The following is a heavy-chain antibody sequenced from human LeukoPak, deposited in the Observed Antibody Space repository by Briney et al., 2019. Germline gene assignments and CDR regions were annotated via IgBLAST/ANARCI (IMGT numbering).Heavy chain of an antibody. V-gene: IGHV1-2*02. J-gene: IGHJ6*03. CDR1: GYTFTGYY. D-gene: IGHD6-6*01. CDR3: VTRDYSSSAGSYYYYYMDV. CDR2: INPNSGGT. Sequence: ASVKVSCKASGYTFTGYYMHWVRQAPGQGLEWMGWINPNSGGTNYAQKFQGRVTMTRDTSISTAYMELSRLRSDDTAVYYCVTRDYSSSAGSYYYYYMDVWGKGTTVTVSS.